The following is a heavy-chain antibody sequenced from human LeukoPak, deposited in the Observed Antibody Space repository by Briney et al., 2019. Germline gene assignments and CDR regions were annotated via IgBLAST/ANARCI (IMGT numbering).Heavy chain of an antibody. CDR2: IYYSGST. CDR3: ARVDSYYYMDV. J-gene: IGHJ6*03. CDR1: GGSISSSYNYY. V-gene: IGHV4-39*06. Sequence: SETLSLTCKVSGGSISSSYNYYWGWIRQPPGKGLEWIGSIYYSGSTYYNPSLKTRVTISVDTSKNQFPLKVTSVTAADTAVYYCARVDSYYYMDVWGKGTTVTVSS. D-gene: IGHD3-22*01.